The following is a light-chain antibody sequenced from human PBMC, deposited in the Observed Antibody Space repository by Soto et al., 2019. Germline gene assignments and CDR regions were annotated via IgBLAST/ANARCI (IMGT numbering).Light chain of an antibody. J-gene: IGKJ1*01. CDR1: QSLISW. CDR3: QQYNSYPWT. Sequence: DIQMTQSPSTLSASVGDRVTITCRASQSLISWLAWYQQKPGKAPKLLIYKASSLESGVPSRFSGSGSGTEFTLTISSLQPDEFATYYCQQYNSYPWTFGQGTKVEIK. CDR2: KAS. V-gene: IGKV1-5*03.